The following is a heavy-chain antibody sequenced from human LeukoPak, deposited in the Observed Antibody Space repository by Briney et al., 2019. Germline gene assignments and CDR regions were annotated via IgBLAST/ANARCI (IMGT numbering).Heavy chain of an antibody. CDR3: ARDLSTGTTVYWFDP. CDR1: GGSIGNYY. V-gene: IGHV4-59*01. Sequence: SETLSLTCTVSGGSIGNYYWSWIRQTPGKGMQWNGYIHDSGYSNSNPSLKSRVTMSLDTSKNQFSLKLTSVTAADTAVYYCARDLSTGTTVYWFDPWGQGTLVTVSS. J-gene: IGHJ5*02. CDR2: IHDSGYS. D-gene: IGHD1-1*01.